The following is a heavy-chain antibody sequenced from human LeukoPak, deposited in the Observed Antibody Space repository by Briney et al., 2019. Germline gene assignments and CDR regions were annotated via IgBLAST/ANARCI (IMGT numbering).Heavy chain of an antibody. CDR2: ISSSGSTI. CDR3: ARDSQWELPFDY. V-gene: IGHV3-11*01. Sequence: GGSLRLSCAASGFTFSDYYMSWIRQAPGKGLEWVSYISSSGSTIYYADSVRGRFTISRDNAKNSLYLQMNSLRAEDTAVYYCARDSQWELPFDYWGQGTLVTVSS. J-gene: IGHJ4*02. CDR1: GFTFSDYY. D-gene: IGHD1-26*01.